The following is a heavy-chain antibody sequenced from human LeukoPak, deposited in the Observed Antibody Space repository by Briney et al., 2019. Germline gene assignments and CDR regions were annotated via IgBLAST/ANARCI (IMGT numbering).Heavy chain of an antibody. D-gene: IGHD3-3*01. CDR1: GDSISGFY. J-gene: IGHJ4*02. Sequence: SETLSLTCTVSGDSISGFYWSWIRQPPGKGLEWIGYIYYSGSTNYNPSLKSRVTISVDTSKNQFSLKVSSVTAADTAVYYCARVTYDFWSGYSTGPDYWGQGTLVTVSS. V-gene: IGHV4-59*12. CDR2: IYYSGST. CDR3: ARVTYDFWSGYSTGPDY.